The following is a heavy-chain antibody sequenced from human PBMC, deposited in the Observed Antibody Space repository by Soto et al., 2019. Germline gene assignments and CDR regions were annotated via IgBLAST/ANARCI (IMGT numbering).Heavy chain of an antibody. Sequence: XSVKVSCKASVYTFTSYAMHWVRQAPGQRLEWMGWINAGNGNTKYSQKFQGRVTITRDTSASTAYMELSSLRSEDTAVYYCARGYTWIQLWLLNYWGQGTLVTVSS. D-gene: IGHD5-18*01. CDR2: INAGNGNT. V-gene: IGHV1-3*01. J-gene: IGHJ4*02. CDR1: VYTFTSYA. CDR3: ARGYTWIQLWLLNY.